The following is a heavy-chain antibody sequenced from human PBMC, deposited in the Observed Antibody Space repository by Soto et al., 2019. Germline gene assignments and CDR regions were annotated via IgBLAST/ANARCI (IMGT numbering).Heavy chain of an antibody. CDR1: DGSIRSFGYF. D-gene: IGHD3-10*01. V-gene: IGHV4-31*03. CDR2: ISHSGST. J-gene: IGHJ4*02. Sequence: QVQLHESGPGLVKPSQTLSLTCTVSDGSIRSFGYFWTWIRQHPGKGLEWIGYISHSGSTYYNPSLKSRVTISADTSENHFSLKRTSVTAADTAIYYCARANGGFGELDRVDYWGQGALVTVSS. CDR3: ARANGGFGELDRVDY.